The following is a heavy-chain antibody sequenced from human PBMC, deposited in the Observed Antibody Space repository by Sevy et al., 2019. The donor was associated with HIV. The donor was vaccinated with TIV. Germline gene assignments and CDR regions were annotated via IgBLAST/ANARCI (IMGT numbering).Heavy chain of an antibody. Sequence: GGSLRLSCAASGFTFSSYSMNWVRQAPGKGLEWVSSISSSSSYIYYADSVKGRFTISRDNAKNSLYLQMNSLRAEDTAVYYCARVSTYYDFWSGYYKYHSPGYFDYWGQGTLVTVSS. D-gene: IGHD3-3*01. CDR1: GFTFSSYS. CDR2: ISSSSSYI. CDR3: ARVSTYYDFWSGYYKYHSPGYFDY. V-gene: IGHV3-21*01. J-gene: IGHJ4*02.